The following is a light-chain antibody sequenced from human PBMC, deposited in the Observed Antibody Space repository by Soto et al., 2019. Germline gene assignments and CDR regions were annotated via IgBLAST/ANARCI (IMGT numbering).Light chain of an antibody. Sequence: DIQMTQSPSSVSASVGDRVIITCRASQAFSNLLAWYQQKPGKAPKLLIYGASTLQGGVPSRFSGSESGTDFTLTISSVQPEDFATYYCQQATTFPHTFGGGTKVEIK. CDR3: QQATTFPHT. V-gene: IGKV1-12*01. CDR2: GAS. J-gene: IGKJ4*01. CDR1: QAFSNL.